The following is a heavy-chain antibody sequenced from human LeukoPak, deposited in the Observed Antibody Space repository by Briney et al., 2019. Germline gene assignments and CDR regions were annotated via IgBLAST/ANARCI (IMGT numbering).Heavy chain of an antibody. J-gene: IGHJ4*02. CDR3: ARVVSSGWYSDY. D-gene: IGHD6-19*01. CDR1: GFTFSSYE. CDR2: ISSSGSTI. Sequence: GGSLRLSCAASGFTFSSYEMNWVRQAPGKGLEWVSYISSSGSTIYYADSVKGRFTISRDNAKNSLYLQMNSLRAEDTAVYYCARVVSSGWYSDYWGQGTLVTVSS. V-gene: IGHV3-48*03.